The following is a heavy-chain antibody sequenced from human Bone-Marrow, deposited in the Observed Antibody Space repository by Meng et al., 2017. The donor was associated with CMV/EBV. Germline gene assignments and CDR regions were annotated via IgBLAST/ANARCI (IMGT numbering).Heavy chain of an antibody. CDR1: GGSISSYY. CDR2: INYSGT. Sequence: GSLRPSCTVSGGSISSYYWSWIRQPPGKGLEWIGYINYSGTKYNPSLKSRVTISGDTSTNQFSLKLTSVTAADTAVYYCARGNAVVIAPIDYWGQGTLVTVSS. J-gene: IGHJ4*02. V-gene: IGHV4-59*01. D-gene: IGHD2-21*01. CDR3: ARGNAVVIAPIDY.